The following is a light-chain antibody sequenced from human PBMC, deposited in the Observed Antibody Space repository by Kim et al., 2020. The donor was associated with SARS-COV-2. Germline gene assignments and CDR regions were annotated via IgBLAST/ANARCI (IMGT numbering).Light chain of an antibody. CDR3: QQFVYLLT. Sequence: DIQMTQSPSSLSASIGDRVTITCQASQAIATYLNWYQQKPGKAPKLLIYDAASLERGVPSRFSGSGSGTDFTLIISSLQPEDIATYYCQQFVYLLTFGGGTKVDIK. J-gene: IGKJ4*01. CDR1: QAIATY. V-gene: IGKV1-33*01. CDR2: DAA.